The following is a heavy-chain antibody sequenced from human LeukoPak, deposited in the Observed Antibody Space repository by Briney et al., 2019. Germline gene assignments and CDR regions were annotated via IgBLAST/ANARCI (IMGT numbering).Heavy chain of an antibody. Sequence: GGSLRLSCAASGFTVSSNYMSWVRQAPGKGLEWVSVIYSGGSTYYADSVKGRFTISRHNSKNTLYLQMNSLRAEDTAVYYCARDPPTVWGSSPAFDIWGQGTMVTVSS. CDR1: GFTVSSNY. CDR3: ARDPPTVWGSSPAFDI. J-gene: IGHJ3*02. V-gene: IGHV3-53*04. CDR2: IYSGGST. D-gene: IGHD7-27*01.